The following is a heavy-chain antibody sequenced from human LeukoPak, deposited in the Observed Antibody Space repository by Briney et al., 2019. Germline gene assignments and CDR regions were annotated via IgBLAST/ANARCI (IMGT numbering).Heavy chain of an antibody. J-gene: IGHJ4*02. Sequence: GGSLRLSCAASGFTVSSNYMSWVRQAPGKGLEWVSVIYSGGSTYYADSVKGRFTISRDNSKNTLYLQMNSLRAEDTAVYYCAKDLHGDYGYYFDCWGQGTLVTVSS. V-gene: IGHV3-53*01. CDR2: IYSGGST. D-gene: IGHD4-17*01. CDR1: GFTVSSNY. CDR3: AKDLHGDYGYYFDC.